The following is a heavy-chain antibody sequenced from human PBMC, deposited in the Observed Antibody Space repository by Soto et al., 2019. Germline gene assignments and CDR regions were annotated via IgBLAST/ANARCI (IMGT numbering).Heavy chain of an antibody. J-gene: IGHJ6*02. V-gene: IGHV1-18*01. CDR2: ISAYNGNT. CDR3: AREVIFGVVIIRMDV. Sequence: ASVKVSCKTSGYTFSHYGVTWVRQAPGQGLEWMGWISAYNGNTKSAQTVQGRVTMTRDTSTSTVYMELSSLRSEDTAVYYCAREVIFGVVIIRMDVWGQGTTVTVSS. D-gene: IGHD3-3*02. CDR1: GYTFSHYG.